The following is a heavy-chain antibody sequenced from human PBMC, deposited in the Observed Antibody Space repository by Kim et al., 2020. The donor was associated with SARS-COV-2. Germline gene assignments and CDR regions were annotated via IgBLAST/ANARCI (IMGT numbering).Heavy chain of an antibody. J-gene: IGHJ4*02. CDR2: ISGSGSST. D-gene: IGHD3-22*01. CDR1: GFTFSSYA. V-gene: IGHV3-23*01. CDR3: AKVKSSIYYFYYFDY. Sequence: GGSLRLSCAASGFTFSSYAMSWVRQAPGKGLEWVSAISGSGSSTYYAASVKGRFAISRDNSKNTLYLQMNSLRAEDTAVYYCAKVKSSIYYFYYFDYWGQGTLVTVSS.